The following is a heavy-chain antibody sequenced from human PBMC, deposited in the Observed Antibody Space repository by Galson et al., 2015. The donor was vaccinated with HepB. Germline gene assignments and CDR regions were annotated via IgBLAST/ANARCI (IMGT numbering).Heavy chain of an antibody. CDR3: ARDGTESGQRWLQLRPNWFDP. Sequence: SLRLSCAASGFTFSSYSMNWVRQAPGKGLEWVSSISSSSSYIYYADSVKGRFTISRDNAKNSLYLQMNSLRAEDTAVYYCARDGTESGQRWLQLRPNWFDPWGQGTLVTVSS. CDR2: ISSSSSYI. D-gene: IGHD5-24*01. J-gene: IGHJ5*02. V-gene: IGHV3-21*01. CDR1: GFTFSSYS.